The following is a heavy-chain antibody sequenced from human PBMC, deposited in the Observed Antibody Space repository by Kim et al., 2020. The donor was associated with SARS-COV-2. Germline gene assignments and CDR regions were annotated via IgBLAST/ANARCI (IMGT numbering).Heavy chain of an antibody. Sequence: SETLSPICSVTGVSIRSYYWSWIRQSSGKRLEWIGHFYYSGSIKYNPSFKSRVTMSVDTSKSHSSPILSSVTAADMAVYYCAGNVFSGYHAFDFWGQGT. CDR3: AGNVFSGYHAFDF. D-gene: IGHD3-22*01. V-gene: IGHV4-59*13. CDR1: GVSIRSYY. CDR2: FYYSGSI. J-gene: IGHJ3*01.